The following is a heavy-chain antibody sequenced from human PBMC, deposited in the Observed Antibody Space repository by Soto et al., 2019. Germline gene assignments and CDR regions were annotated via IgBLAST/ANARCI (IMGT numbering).Heavy chain of an antibody. J-gene: IGHJ4*03. CDR1: GDSISSGSYY. Sequence: SETLSRTCTVTGDSISSGSYYWGWIRQPPGKVLEWIGSIYYSGSTYNNPSLRSRVSMSIYSSKDQFSLKLKSVTAADTALYFGARQRTSVVTQAYFEEWGSGSLVHDSS. CDR2: IYYSGST. D-gene: IGHD2-21*02. CDR3: ARQRTSVVTQAYFEE. V-gene: IGHV4-39*01.